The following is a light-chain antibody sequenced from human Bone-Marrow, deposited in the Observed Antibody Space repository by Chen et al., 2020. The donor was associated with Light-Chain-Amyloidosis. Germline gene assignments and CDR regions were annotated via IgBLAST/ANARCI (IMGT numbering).Light chain of an antibody. J-gene: IGKJ2*01. Sequence: DIRMTQSPSTLSASVGDRVTITCRASQDIGDWLAWFQHKPGRAPNLLIYRASNLESGVPSRFTGSGSGTDFTLTIRSLQPDDFATYFCQQYKSYTFTFGPGTKL. CDR1: QDIGDW. CDR2: RAS. V-gene: IGKV1-5*03. CDR3: QQYKSYTFT.